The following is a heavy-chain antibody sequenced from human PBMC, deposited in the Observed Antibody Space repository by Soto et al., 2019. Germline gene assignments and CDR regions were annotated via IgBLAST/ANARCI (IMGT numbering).Heavy chain of an antibody. CDR1: GFSFVSYW. Sequence: PGGSLRFSCAACGFSFVSYWMRWVRQVPGEGLAWVSRINGNADNSDYADSVKGRFTISIDNAMNRLYLQMDSLRADDTGVYYCVRDFRGAVAGSEFDHWGQGTLVTVSS. CDR3: VRDFRGAVAGSEFDH. V-gene: IGHV3-74*01. D-gene: IGHD6-19*01. J-gene: IGHJ4*02. CDR2: INGNADNS.